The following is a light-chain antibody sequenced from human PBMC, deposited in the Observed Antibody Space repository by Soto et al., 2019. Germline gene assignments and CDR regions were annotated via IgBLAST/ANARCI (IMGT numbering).Light chain of an antibody. J-gene: IGKJ2*01. V-gene: IGKV3-20*01. CDR1: QTVSSGY. CDR3: HQYNTSPYT. CDR2: GAS. Sequence: IVLTQSPGILSLSPGERATLSCRASQTVSSGYLAWYQQKPGLAPRLLICGASTRTTGIPDRFSGRGSGTDFTLTISRLEPEDFAVYYYHQYNTSPYTFGQGTKLEIK.